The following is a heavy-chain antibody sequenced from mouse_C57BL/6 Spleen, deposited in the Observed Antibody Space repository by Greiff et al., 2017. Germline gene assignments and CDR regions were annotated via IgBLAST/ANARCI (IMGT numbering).Heavy chain of an antibody. D-gene: IGHD2-4*01. CDR3: ARDYDYDYAMDY. CDR1: GYTFTSYG. V-gene: IGHV1-81*01. Sequence: LVESGAELARPGASVKLSCKASGYTFTSYGISWVKQRTGQGLEWIGEIYPRSGNTYYNEKFKGKATLTADKSSSTAYMELRSLTSEDSAVYFCARDYDYDYAMDYWGQGTSVTVSS. CDR2: IYPRSGNT. J-gene: IGHJ4*01.